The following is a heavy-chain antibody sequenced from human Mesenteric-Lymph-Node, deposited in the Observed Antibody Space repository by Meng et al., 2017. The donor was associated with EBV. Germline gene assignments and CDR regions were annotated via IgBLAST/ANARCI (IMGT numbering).Heavy chain of an antibody. CDR3: ARAEDGGNSHYSYGMDV. CDR1: GGSSSNGGYY. V-gene: IGHV4-30-4*01. D-gene: IGHD4-23*01. Sequence: QVEMKGSGPGLVESSQTLSLTCAVSGGSSSNGGYYWSWIRQPPGKGLEWIGYIYYTWNTYYNPSLKSRVTISEDTSKNQFSLKLSSVTAADTAVYYCARAEDGGNSHYSYGMDVWGQGTTVTVSS. CDR2: IYYTWNT. J-gene: IGHJ6*02.